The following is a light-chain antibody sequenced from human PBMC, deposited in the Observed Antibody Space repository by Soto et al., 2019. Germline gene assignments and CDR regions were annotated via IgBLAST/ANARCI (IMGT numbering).Light chain of an antibody. V-gene: IGKV1-5*03. CDR2: KAS. Sequence: DIQMTQSPSTLSGSVGDRVTITCRASQTINSWLASYQQKPGKAPTLLLYKASYLQSWVPSTFSGSGSGTEFTLPISSLQPADFATYYCQQYKSYSSWTFGQGTKVDIK. CDR3: QQYKSYSSWT. CDR1: QTINSW. J-gene: IGKJ1*01.